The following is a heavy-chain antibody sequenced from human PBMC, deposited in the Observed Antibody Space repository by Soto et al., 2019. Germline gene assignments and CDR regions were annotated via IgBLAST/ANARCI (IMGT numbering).Heavy chain of an antibody. CDR3: AKYWQEVSGFGMDV. J-gene: IGHJ6*01. CDR2: ISSGGGST. Sequence: EVQLLESGGGLVQPGGSLRLSCVASGLTFSSYVMSWVRQGPGKGLEWVSVISSGGGSTYYADSVKGRFTISRDNSKNTFSLRMNNLRADDTAVYFCAKYWQEVSGFGMDVWGQGTTVTVSS. V-gene: IGHV3-23*01. D-gene: IGHD2-15*01. CDR1: GLTFSSYV.